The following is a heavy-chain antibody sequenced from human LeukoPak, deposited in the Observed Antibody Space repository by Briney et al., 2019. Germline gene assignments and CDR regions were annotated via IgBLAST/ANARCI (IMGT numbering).Heavy chain of an antibody. CDR3: ARELATVTNYFDY. CDR2: INHSGST. Sequence: SETLSLTCAVYGGSFSGYYWSWIRQPPGEGLEWIGEINHSGSTNYNPSLKSRVTISVDTSKNQFSLKLSSVTAADTAVYYCARELATVTNYFDYWGQGTLVTVSS. D-gene: IGHD4-17*01. V-gene: IGHV4-34*01. CDR1: GGSFSGYY. J-gene: IGHJ4*02.